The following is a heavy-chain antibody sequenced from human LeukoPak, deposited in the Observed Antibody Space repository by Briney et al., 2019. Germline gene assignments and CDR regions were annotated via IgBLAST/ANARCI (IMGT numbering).Heavy chain of an antibody. J-gene: IGHJ1*01. CDR2: FWADGTKQ. CDR3: ARDDAPSGHYSSLLH. V-gene: IGHV3-33*01. CDR1: GLTFSSYG. Sequence: PGGSLRLSCAASGLTFSSYGRHWVRQAPGAGLGWVAVFWADGTKQNYAASVKGRFTVSRDISKTTGYVQMNSLRVEDTAVYYCARDDAPSGHYSSLLHWGLGTLVSVSS. D-gene: IGHD3-22*01.